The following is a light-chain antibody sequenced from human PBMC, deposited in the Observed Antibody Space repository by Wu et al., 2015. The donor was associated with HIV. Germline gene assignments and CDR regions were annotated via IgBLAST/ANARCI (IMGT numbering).Light chain of an antibody. J-gene: IGKJ1*01. CDR1: HPIGRD. CDR3: QQGNTFPRT. CDR2: RAS. Sequence: DIQMTQSPSSVSASVGDRVTIACRASHPIGRDLGWYQHKLGEAPRLLIYRASSVQAGVPSRFSGGGSGTLLTLTIDNLQPGDFATYFCQQGNTFPRTFGQGTKVDI. V-gene: IGKV1-12*01.